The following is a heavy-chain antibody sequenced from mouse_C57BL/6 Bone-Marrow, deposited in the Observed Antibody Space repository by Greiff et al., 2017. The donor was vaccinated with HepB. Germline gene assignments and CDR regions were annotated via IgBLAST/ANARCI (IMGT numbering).Heavy chain of an antibody. D-gene: IGHD3-2*02. J-gene: IGHJ2*01. CDR1: GYSFTDYN. Sequence: VHLQQSGPELVKPGASVKISCKASGYSFTDYNMNWVKQSNGKSLEWIGVSNPNYGTTSYNQKFKGKATLTVDQSSSTAYMQLNSLTSEDSAVYYCAREGRQLRLQYYFDYWGQGTTLTVSS. CDR3: AREGRQLRLQYYFDY. V-gene: IGHV1-39*01. CDR2: SNPNYGTT.